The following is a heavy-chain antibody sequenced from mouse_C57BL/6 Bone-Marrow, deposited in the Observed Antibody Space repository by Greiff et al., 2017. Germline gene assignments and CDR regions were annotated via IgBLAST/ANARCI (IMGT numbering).Heavy chain of an antibody. Sequence: EVKLVESGGGLVQPKGSLKLSCAASGFTFNTYAMHWVRQAPGKGLEWVARIRSNSSNYATYYADSVKDRFTISRNDSQSMLYLQMNNLKTEDIAMYYWVRGGLRLFDYWGQGTLVTVSA. CDR2: IRSNSSNYAT. V-gene: IGHV10-3*01. CDR1: GFTFNTYA. J-gene: IGHJ3*01. CDR3: VRGGLRLFDY. D-gene: IGHD2-4*01.